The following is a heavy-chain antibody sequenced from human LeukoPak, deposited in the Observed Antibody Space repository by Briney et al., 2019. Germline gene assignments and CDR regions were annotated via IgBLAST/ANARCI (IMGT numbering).Heavy chain of an antibody. CDR2: INVNSGTT. V-gene: IGHV3-23*01. D-gene: IGHD6-19*01. Sequence: GGSLRLSCTASGFAFSVYAMTWLRQPPGKGLEWVSTINVNSGTTSYAASVRGRFTISRDNSKNTLYLQLRPLRADDTATYYCAKPISGGLAVTADWFHPWGQGTLVVVSS. CDR3: AKPISGGLAVTADWFHP. CDR1: GFAFSVYA. J-gene: IGHJ5*01.